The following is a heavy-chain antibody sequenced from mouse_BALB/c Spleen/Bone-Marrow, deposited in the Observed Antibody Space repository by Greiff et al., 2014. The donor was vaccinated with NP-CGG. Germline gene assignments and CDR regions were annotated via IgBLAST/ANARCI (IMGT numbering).Heavy chain of an antibody. D-gene: IGHD4-1*01. V-gene: IGHV1-7*01. J-gene: IGHJ4*01. CDR1: GYTFTNYW. Sequence: VKLMESGAELAKPGASVKMSCKASGYTFTNYWMHWVKQRPGQGLEWIGYINPRIGYTEYNQKFKDKATLTADKSSSTAYMQLSSLTSEDSAVYYCARGNWEAMDYWGQGTLVTVSS. CDR2: INPRIGYT. CDR3: ARGNWEAMDY.